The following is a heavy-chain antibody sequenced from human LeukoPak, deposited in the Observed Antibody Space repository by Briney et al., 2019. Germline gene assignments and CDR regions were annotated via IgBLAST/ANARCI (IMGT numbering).Heavy chain of an antibody. CDR3: ARDGGGWYSEYYYYMDV. CDR2: ISAYNGNT. CDR1: GGTFSSYA. J-gene: IGHJ6*03. V-gene: IGHV1-18*01. Sequence: VASVKVSCKASGGTFSSYAISWVRQAPGQGLEWMGWISAYNGNTNYAQKLQGRVTMTTDTSTSTAYMELRSLRSDDTAVYYCARDGGGWYSEYYYYMDVWGKGTTVTVSS. D-gene: IGHD6-19*01.